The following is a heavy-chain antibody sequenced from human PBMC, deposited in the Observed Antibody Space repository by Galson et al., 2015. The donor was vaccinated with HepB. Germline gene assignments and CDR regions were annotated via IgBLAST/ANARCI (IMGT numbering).Heavy chain of an antibody. Sequence: SLRLSCAASGFTVSSNYMSWVRQAPGKGLEWVSVIYSGGSTYYADSVKGRLTISRDDSKNTLYLQMNSLKTEDTAVYYCTAPEVGATTFDYWGQGTLVTVSS. J-gene: IGHJ4*02. CDR2: IYSGGST. CDR1: GFTVSSNY. D-gene: IGHD1-26*01. V-gene: IGHV3-53*01. CDR3: TAPEVGATTFDY.